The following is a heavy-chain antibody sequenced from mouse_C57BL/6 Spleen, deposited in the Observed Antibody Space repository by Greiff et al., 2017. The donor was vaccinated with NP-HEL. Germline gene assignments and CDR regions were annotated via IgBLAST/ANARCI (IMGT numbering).Heavy chain of an antibody. CDR2: ISDGGSYT. J-gene: IGHJ2*01. CDR1: GFTFSSYA. CDR3: ARDYYGSSSYFDY. V-gene: IGHV5-4*01. D-gene: IGHD1-1*01. Sequence: EVHLVESGGGLVKPGGSLKLSCAASGFTFSSYAMSWVRQTPEKRLEWVATISDGGSYTYYPDNVKGRFTISRDNAKNNLYLQMSHLKSEDTAMYYCARDYYGSSSYFDYWGQGTTLTVSS.